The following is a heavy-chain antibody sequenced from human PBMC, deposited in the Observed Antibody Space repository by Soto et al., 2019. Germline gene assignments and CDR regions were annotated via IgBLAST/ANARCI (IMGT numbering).Heavy chain of an antibody. CDR3: VRDRSYYDSSGSYAPPF. CDR1: EFTFRSYA. Sequence: LRLSYAASEFTFRSYAMHWVLQTTGKGLEWVSAISGSAATTHFADSVKGRFTISRDNSKNTLYLQMNSLRAEDTAVYYCVRDRSYYDSSGSYAPPFWGQGTLVTVSS. V-gene: IGHV3-23*01. J-gene: IGHJ4*02. D-gene: IGHD3-22*01. CDR2: ISGSAATT.